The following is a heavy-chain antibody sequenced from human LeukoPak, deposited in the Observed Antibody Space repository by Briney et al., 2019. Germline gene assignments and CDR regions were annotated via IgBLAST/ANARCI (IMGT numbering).Heavy chain of an antibody. J-gene: IGHJ4*02. V-gene: IGHV3-48*03. D-gene: IGHD3-10*01. Sequence: GGSLRLSCAASGFTFSSYEMNWVRQAPGEGLEWVSYISSSGSTIYYADSVKGRFTISRDNAKNSLYLQMNSLRAEDTAVYYCARDKEDYYGSGSYFAALDYWGQGTLVTVSS. CDR3: ARDKEDYYGSGSYFAALDY. CDR2: ISSSGSTI. CDR1: GFTFSSYE.